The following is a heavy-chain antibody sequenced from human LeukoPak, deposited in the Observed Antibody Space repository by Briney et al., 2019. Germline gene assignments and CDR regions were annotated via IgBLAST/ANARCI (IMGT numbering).Heavy chain of an antibody. CDR2: ISSIGSTI. Sequence: GGSLRLSCAASGFTFSTYTMNWVRQAPGKGLEWVSSISSIGSTIYYADSVKGRFTISRDNAKNSLYLQMNSLRVEDTAVYYCARDSSSYYYGSGSYSLDYWGQGTLVTVSS. V-gene: IGHV3-48*01. CDR1: GFTFSTYT. D-gene: IGHD3-10*01. J-gene: IGHJ4*02. CDR3: ARDSSSYYYGSGSYSLDY.